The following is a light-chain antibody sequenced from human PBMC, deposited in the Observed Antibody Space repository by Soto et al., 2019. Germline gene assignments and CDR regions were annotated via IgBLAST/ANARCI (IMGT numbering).Light chain of an antibody. J-gene: IGKJ4*01. Sequence: DIQMTQSPSTLSASIGDRVTITCRASQSITTFLAWYQQKPGKAPQILIYDASKLEPGVPSRLSGGGSGTEFTLTISSLQPDDFATYYCQQYSTYPHTFGGGTKVDI. CDR1: QSITTF. CDR2: DAS. V-gene: IGKV1-5*01. CDR3: QQYSTYPHT.